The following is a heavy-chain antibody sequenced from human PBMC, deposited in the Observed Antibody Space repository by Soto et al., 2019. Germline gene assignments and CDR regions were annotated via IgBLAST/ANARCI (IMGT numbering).Heavy chain of an antibody. Sequence: EVQLVESGGGLVQPGGSLRLSCAASGFTFSNSDMNWVHQAPGKGLEWVSGVSWNGSRTHYADSVKGRFINSRDNSRNTLYLQTNSLRAEDTVVYYRVRNTAMVRGVINFDYWGQGTLVTVSS. CDR2: VSWNGSRT. CDR3: VRNTAMVRGVINFDY. D-gene: IGHD3-10*01. CDR1: GFTFSNSD. V-gene: IGHV3-35*01. J-gene: IGHJ4*02.